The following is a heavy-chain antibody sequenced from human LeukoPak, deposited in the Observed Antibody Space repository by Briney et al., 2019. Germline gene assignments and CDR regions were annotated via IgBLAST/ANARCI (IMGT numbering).Heavy chain of an antibody. D-gene: IGHD3-16*02. CDR2: ISYDGSNK. CDR3: AKDGLRLGELSY. J-gene: IGHJ4*02. CDR1: GFTFSSYG. V-gene: IGHV3-30*18. Sequence: PGGSLRLSCAASGFTFSSYGMHWVRQAPGKGLEWVAVISYDGSNKYYADSVKGRFTISRDNSKNPLYLQMTSLRAEDTAVYYCAKDGLRLGELSYWGQGTLVTVSS.